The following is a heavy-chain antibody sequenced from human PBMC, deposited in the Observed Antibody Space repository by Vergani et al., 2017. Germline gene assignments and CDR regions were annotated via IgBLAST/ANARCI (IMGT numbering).Heavy chain of an antibody. V-gene: IGHV1-3*01. CDR1: GYTFTSYA. D-gene: IGHD3-16*02. J-gene: IGHJ4*01. CDR3: VRMVVYDNVWGSYRLRGGCYFDC. CDR2: INGGNGNT. Sequence: QVQLVQSGAEVKKPGASVKVSCKASGYTFTSYAMHWVRQAPGQRLEWMGWINGGNGNTKYSQKFQGRVTITRDTSASTAYMELSSLRSADTAVYYCVRMVVYDNVWGSYRLRGGCYFDCGRQGSLVTVSS.